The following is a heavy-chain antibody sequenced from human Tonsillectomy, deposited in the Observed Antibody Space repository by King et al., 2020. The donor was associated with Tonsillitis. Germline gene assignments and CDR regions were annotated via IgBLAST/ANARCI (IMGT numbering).Heavy chain of an antibody. CDR2: ISISNSYI. Sequence: VQLVESGGDLVKPGGSLRLSCAASGFTFSDYAMNWVRQAPGKGLDWVSSISISNSYIYYADSMKGRFSISSDNAKNSLYLQMNSLRVEDTAVYYFASSRSDILTGYPLSPIDYWGQGTLVTVSS. D-gene: IGHD3-9*01. V-gene: IGHV3-21*01. CDR1: GFTFSDYA. CDR3: ASSRSDILTGYPLSPIDY. J-gene: IGHJ4*02.